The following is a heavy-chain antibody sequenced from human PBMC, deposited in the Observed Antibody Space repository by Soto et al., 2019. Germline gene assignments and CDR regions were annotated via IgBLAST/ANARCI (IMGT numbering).Heavy chain of an antibody. CDR3: ARDPPGIAAAGGG. CDR2: IYSGGST. Sequence: EVQLVESGGGLVQPGGSPRLSCAASGFTVGNNYMNWVRQAPGKGLECVSLIYSGGSTNYADSVKGRFTISRDNSKNTLYLPMNSLRAEDTAVYYCARDPPGIAAAGGGWGQGTTVTVSS. CDR1: GFTVGNNY. J-gene: IGHJ6*02. D-gene: IGHD6-13*01. V-gene: IGHV3-66*01.